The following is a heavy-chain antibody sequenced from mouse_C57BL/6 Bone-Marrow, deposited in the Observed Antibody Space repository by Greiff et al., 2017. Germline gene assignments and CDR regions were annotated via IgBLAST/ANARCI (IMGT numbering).Heavy chain of an antibody. CDR1: GFTFSSYG. CDR2: ISSGGSYT. D-gene: IGHD3-3*01. V-gene: IGHV5-6*01. Sequence: EVQLVESGGDLVKPGGSLKLSCAASGFTFSSYGMSWVRQTPDKRLEWVATISSGGSYTYYPDSVKGRFTISRDNAKNTLYLQMSSLKSEDTAVYYCARQVGHDYWGQGTTLTVSS. J-gene: IGHJ2*01. CDR3: ARQVGHDY.